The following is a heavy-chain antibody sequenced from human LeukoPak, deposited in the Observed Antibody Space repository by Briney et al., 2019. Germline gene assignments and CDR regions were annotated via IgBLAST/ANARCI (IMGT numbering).Heavy chain of an antibody. CDR3: ALLGLDILTPMDV. CDR2: MNQDGSEK. V-gene: IGHV3-7*01. CDR1: GFTFNNYW. J-gene: IGHJ6*02. D-gene: IGHD3-9*01. Sequence: SGGSLRLFCAASGFTFNNYWMSWVRQPPGKVLERVASMNQDGSEKYYVDSVKGRLTISRDNTKNSLYLQMHSLRAEDTAVFYCALLGLDILTPMDVWGQGTTVTVSS.